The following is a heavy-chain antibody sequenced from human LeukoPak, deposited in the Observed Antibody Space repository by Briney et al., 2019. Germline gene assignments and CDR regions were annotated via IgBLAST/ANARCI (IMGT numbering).Heavy chain of an antibody. CDR3: ARALNGGYIVDAFDI. CDR1: GFTFSSYW. D-gene: IGHD4-23*01. V-gene: IGHV3-72*01. J-gene: IGHJ3*02. CDR2: TRNKANSYTT. Sequence: GGSLRLSCAASGFTFSSYWMTWVRQAPGKGLEWVGRTRNKANSYTTEYAASVKGRFTISRDDSKNSLYLQMNSLKTEDTAVYYCARALNGGYIVDAFDIWGQGTMVTVSS.